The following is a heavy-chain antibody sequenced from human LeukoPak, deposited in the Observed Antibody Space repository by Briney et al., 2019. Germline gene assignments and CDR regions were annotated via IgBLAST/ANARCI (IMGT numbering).Heavy chain of an antibody. Sequence: GASVKDSCKASGYTFTSYGISWVRQAPGQGLEWMGWISAYNGNTNYAQKLQGRVTMTTDTSTSTAYMELRSLRSDDTAVYYCARGDSFTYYYDSSGALGAFDIWGQGTMVTVSS. J-gene: IGHJ3*02. V-gene: IGHV1-18*01. CDR3: ARGDSFTYYYDSSGALGAFDI. CDR2: ISAYNGNT. CDR1: GYTFTSYG. D-gene: IGHD3-22*01.